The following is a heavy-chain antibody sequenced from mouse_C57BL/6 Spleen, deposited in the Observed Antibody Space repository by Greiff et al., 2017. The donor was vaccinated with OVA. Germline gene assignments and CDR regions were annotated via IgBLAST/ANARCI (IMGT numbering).Heavy chain of an antibody. CDR3: AHYYYGSSLYYAMDY. V-gene: IGHV3-6*01. CDR2: ISYDGSN. D-gene: IGHD1-1*01. J-gene: IGHJ4*01. CDR1: GYSITSGYY. Sequence: VQLKESGPGLVKPSQSLSLTCSVTGYSITSGYYWNWIRQFPGNKLEWMGYISYDGSNNYNPSLKNRISITRDTSKNQFFLKLNSVTTEDTATYYCAHYYYGSSLYYAMDYWGQGTSVTVSS.